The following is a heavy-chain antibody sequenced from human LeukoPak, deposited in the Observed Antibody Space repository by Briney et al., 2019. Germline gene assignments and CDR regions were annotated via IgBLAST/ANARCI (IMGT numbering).Heavy chain of an antibody. CDR3: ARDRMAVAGKGAFDI. Sequence: SETLSLTCTVSGYSITSGYYWGWIRQPPGKGLEWIGSMYHSGSTNYNPSLKSRVTISVDTSKNKFSLKLSSVTAAETAVYYCARDRMAVAGKGAFDIWGQGTMVTVSS. V-gene: IGHV4-38-2*02. CDR1: GYSITSGYY. D-gene: IGHD6-19*01. CDR2: MYHSGST. J-gene: IGHJ3*02.